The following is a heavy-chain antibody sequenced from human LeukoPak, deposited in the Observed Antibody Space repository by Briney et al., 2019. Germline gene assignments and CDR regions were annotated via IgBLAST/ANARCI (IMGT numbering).Heavy chain of an antibody. CDR2: LYYSGTT. J-gene: IGHJ4*02. V-gene: IGHV4-39*01. D-gene: IGHD3-10*01. Sequence: SSETLSLTCTVSGGSISSSIYYWGWIRQPPGKGLEWIGNLYYSGTTYYNPSLKSRVTISVDTSKNQFSLKLSSVTAADTAVYYCARQTGRFGDYLDYWGQGTLVIVSS. CDR1: GGSISSSIYY. CDR3: ARQTGRFGDYLDY.